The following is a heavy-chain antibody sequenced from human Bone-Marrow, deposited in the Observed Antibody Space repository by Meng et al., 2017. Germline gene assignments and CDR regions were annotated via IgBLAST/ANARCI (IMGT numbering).Heavy chain of an antibody. CDR2: IKQDGSEK. J-gene: IGHJ4*02. CDR1: GFTFSNYW. D-gene: IGHD1-26*01. V-gene: IGHV3-7*01. Sequence: GGSLRLSCAASGFTFSNYWLSWLRQAPGKGLEWLANIKQDGSEKYYIDSAKGRFTISRDNARNSLYVQMNGLRAEDTAVYYCARTANSGSSYYFDYWGQGTLVTVSS. CDR3: ARTANSGSSYYFDY.